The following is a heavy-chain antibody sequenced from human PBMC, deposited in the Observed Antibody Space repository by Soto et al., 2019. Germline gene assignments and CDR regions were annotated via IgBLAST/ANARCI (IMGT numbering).Heavy chain of an antibody. V-gene: IGHV4-31*03. J-gene: IGHJ4*02. D-gene: IGHD3-3*01. CDR3: ASGSLNYDFWSGYSTGLDY. CDR2: IYYSGST. CDR1: GGSISSGGYY. Sequence: SETLSLTCTVSGGSISSGGYYWSWIRQHPGKGLEWIGYIYYSGSTYYNPPLKSRVTISVDTSKNQFSLKLSSVTAADTAVYYCASGSLNYDFWSGYSTGLDYWGQGTLVTVSS.